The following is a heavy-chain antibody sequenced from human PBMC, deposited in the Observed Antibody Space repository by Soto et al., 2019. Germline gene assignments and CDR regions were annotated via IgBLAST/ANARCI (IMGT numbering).Heavy chain of an antibody. CDR2: IYYSGST. CDR1: GGSISSGGYY. D-gene: IGHD3-3*01. CDR3: ARAPRSPPHITIFGVVAFDY. V-gene: IGHV4-31*03. J-gene: IGHJ4*02. Sequence: SETLSLTCTVSGGSISSGGYYWSWIRQHPGKGLEWIGYIYYSGSTYYNPSLKSRVTISVDTSKNQFSLKLSSVTAADTAVYYCARAPRSPPHITIFGVVAFDYWGQGTLVTVSS.